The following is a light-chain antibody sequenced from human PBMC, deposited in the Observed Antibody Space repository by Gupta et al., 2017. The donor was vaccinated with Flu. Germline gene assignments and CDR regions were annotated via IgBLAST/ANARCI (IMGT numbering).Light chain of an antibody. V-gene: IGLV4-60*03. CDR3: ETWDSYTRV. CDR1: SGHSSYT. CDR2: FEGSGSY. Sequence: QPVLTQSSSASASLGSSVKLTCTLSSGHSSYTIAWHQQQPGKAPRYLMKFEGSGSYNKGSGVPDRFSGSRAEADCYLTISNLQSEDEADYYCETWDSYTRVFGGGTKLTVL. J-gene: IGLJ3*02.